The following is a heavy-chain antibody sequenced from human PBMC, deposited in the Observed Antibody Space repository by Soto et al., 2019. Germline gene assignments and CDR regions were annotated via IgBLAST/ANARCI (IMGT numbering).Heavy chain of an antibody. Sequence: QVQLVESGGGVVQPGTSLRLSCAASGFTFSGYGVHWVRQAPGKGLEWVATISYDETATYYSDSVKGRFTISRDNSKNTLFLQMNSLRPEDSAVYFCVKTRFQWELDYDTLDVWGQGTAVSVSS. D-gene: IGHD1-1*01. CDR2: ISYDETAT. J-gene: IGHJ6*02. CDR3: VKTRFQWELDYDTLDV. V-gene: IGHV3-30*18. CDR1: GFTFSGYG.